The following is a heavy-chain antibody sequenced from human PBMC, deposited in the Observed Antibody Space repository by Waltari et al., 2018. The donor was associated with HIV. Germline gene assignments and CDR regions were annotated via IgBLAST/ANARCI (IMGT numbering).Heavy chain of an antibody. CDR1: GYTFTSYA. CDR3: ARDYLPHTVPVRWYNWFDP. V-gene: IGHV1-3*01. D-gene: IGHD3-10*01. J-gene: IGHJ5*02. Sequence: QVQLVQSGAEVKKPGASVKVSCKASGYTFTSYAMHWVRQAPGQRLEWRRWINAGNGNTKYSQKFQGRVTITRDTAASTGYMELSSLRAEDTAVYYCARDYLPHTVPVRWYNWFDPGGQGTLVTVSS. CDR2: INAGNGNT.